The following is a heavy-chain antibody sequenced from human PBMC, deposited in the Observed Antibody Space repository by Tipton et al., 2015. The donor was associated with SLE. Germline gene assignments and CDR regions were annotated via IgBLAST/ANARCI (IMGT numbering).Heavy chain of an antibody. J-gene: IGHJ4*02. V-gene: IGHV3-7*01. CDR3: ARSRAVAGPVYFDY. D-gene: IGHD6-19*01. CDR1: GFTFSSYW. CDR2: INQDGSEK. Sequence: SLRLSCAASGFTFSSYWMSWVRQAPGKGLEWVANINQDGSEKYYVDSVKGRFTISRDNAKNSLFLQLNSLRAEDTAVYYCARSRAVAGPVYFDYWGQGTQVTVSS.